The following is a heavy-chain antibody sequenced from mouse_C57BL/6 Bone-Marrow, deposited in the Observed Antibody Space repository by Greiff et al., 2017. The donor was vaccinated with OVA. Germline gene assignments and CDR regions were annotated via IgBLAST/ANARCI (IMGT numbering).Heavy chain of an antibody. V-gene: IGHV5-4*03. Sequence: EVMLVESGGGLVKPGGSLKLSCAASGFTFSSYAMSWVRQTPEKRLEWVATISDGGSYTYYPDNVKGRFTISRDNAKNNLYLQMSHLKSEDTAMYYCARGYYEGFAYWGQGTLVTVSA. J-gene: IGHJ3*01. D-gene: IGHD1-1*01. CDR2: ISDGGSYT. CDR1: GFTFSSYA. CDR3: ARGYYEGFAY.